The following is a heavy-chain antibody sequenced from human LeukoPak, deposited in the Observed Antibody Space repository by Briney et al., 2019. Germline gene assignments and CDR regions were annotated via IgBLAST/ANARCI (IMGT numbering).Heavy chain of an antibody. Sequence: ASVKVSCKASGYTFTGYYMHWVRQAPGQGLEWMGRINPNSGGTNYAQKFQGRVTMTRDTSISTAYMELSRLRSDDTAVYYCARDRQGIGYEDYYFDYWGQGTLVTVSS. J-gene: IGHJ4*02. CDR3: ARDRQGIGYEDYYFDY. D-gene: IGHD6-13*01. V-gene: IGHV1-2*06. CDR1: GYTFTGYY. CDR2: INPNSGGT.